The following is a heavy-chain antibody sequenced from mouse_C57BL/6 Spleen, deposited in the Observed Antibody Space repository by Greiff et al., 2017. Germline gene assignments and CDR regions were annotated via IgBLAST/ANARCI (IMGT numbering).Heavy chain of an antibody. CDR3: ARGDYGPLEY. D-gene: IGHD1-1*01. J-gene: IGHJ2*01. CDR2: ISSGSSTI. CDR1: GFTFSDYG. V-gene: IGHV5-17*01. Sequence: DVKLVESGGGLVKPGGSLKLSCAASGFTFSDYGMHWVRQAPEKGLEWVAYISSGSSTIYYADTVKGRFTISRDNAKNTLFLQMTSLRSEDTAMYYCARGDYGPLEYWGQGTTLTVSS.